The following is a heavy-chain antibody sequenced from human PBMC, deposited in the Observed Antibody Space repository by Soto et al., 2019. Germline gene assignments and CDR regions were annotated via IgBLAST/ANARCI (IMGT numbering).Heavy chain of an antibody. J-gene: IGHJ4*02. CDR1: GFTFSNYD. D-gene: IGHD6-6*01. V-gene: IGHV3-23*01. CDR2: FSGSGGRT. Sequence: EVQLLESGGGLVQPGGSLRLSCAASGFTFSNYDMSWVRQAPGKGLEWVSSFSGSGGRTYYADSVKGRFTISRDNSKNTLYLQTNSLRAEDTAVYYCARDFSSLGNFEYWGQGTLVTVSS. CDR3: ARDFSSLGNFEY.